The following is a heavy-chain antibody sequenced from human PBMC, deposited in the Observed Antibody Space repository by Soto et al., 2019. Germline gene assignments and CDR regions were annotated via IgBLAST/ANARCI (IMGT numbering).Heavy chain of an antibody. CDR2: ISTYSGDT. CDR1: GYTFTTYG. J-gene: IGHJ6*02. D-gene: IGHD3-16*01. V-gene: IGHV1-18*04. Sequence: ASVKVSCKASGYTFTTYGISWVRQAPGQGLEWMGWISTYSGDTSYAQRFQGRVTLTTDTSTTTAYMELRSLRSDDTAVYYCASDWGAFTLPDVWGQGTTVTVSS. CDR3: ASDWGAFTLPDV.